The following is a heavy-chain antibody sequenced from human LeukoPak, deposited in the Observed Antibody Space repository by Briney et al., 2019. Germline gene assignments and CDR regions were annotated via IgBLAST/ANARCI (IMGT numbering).Heavy chain of an antibody. Sequence: NSSETLSLTCTVSGDSINNYYWSWIRQSPGKGLERIGYIYYSGSTKYNPSLKSRVTISVDTSKNQFSLKLSSVTAADTAVYYCARHRGSGSPYFDYWGQGTLVTVSS. J-gene: IGHJ4*02. V-gene: IGHV4-59*08. CDR3: ARHRGSGSPYFDY. D-gene: IGHD3-10*01. CDR1: GDSINNYY. CDR2: IYYSGST.